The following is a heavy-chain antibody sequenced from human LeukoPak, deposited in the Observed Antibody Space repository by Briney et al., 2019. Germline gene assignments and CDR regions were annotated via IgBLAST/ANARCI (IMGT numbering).Heavy chain of an antibody. V-gene: IGHV3-23*01. CDR2: ISGSGGST. Sequence: RPGGSLRLSCAASGFTFSSYAMSWVRQAPGKGLEWVSGISGSGGSTYYADSVKGRFTISRDNSKNTLYLQMNSLRAEDTAVYYCATPVSSGWSGPLDYWGQGTLVTVSS. CDR1: GFTFSSYA. CDR3: ATPVSSGWSGPLDY. D-gene: IGHD6-19*01. J-gene: IGHJ4*02.